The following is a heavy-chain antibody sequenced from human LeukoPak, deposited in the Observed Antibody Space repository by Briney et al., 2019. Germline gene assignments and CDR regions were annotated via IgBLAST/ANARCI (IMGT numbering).Heavy chain of an antibody. J-gene: IGHJ4*02. Sequence: PGGSLRLSCAASGFTFSSYGMHWVRQAPGKGLEWVAFIRYDGSNKYYADSVKGRFTISRDNSKNTLYLQMNSLRAEDTAVYYCARAHLAPEQWLVPGSRGGYFDYWGQGTLVTVSS. CDR3: ARAHLAPEQWLVPGSRGGYFDY. D-gene: IGHD6-19*01. V-gene: IGHV3-30*02. CDR2: IRYDGSNK. CDR1: GFTFSSYG.